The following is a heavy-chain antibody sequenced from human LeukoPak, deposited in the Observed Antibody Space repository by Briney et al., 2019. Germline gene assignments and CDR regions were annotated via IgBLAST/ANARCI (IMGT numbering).Heavy chain of an antibody. Sequence: TGGSLRLSCAASGFTFSDRYMSWIRQAPGKGLEWFSYISSSGTITHYADSVKGRFTISRDNAKNSLYLQMNSLRAEDTAVYYCARGAGPLFDPWGQGTLVTVSS. CDR2: ISSSGTIT. V-gene: IGHV3-11*01. J-gene: IGHJ5*02. CDR3: ARGAGPLFDP. CDR1: GFTFSDRY.